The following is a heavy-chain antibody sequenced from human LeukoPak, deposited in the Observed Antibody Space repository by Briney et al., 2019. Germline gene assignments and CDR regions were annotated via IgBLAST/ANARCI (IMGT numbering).Heavy chain of an antibody. J-gene: IGHJ4*02. Sequence: SETLSLTCTVSGGSISSSNYYWGWIRQPPGKGLEWIATIYYSGSTHYNPSLKSRVTISVDTSKNQFSLNLSSMTAADTAVYYCARRLHYGSGSYYQFDYWGQGTLVTVSS. V-gene: IGHV4-39*01. CDR2: IYYSGST. CDR1: GGSISSSNYY. D-gene: IGHD3-10*01. CDR3: ARRLHYGSGSYYQFDY.